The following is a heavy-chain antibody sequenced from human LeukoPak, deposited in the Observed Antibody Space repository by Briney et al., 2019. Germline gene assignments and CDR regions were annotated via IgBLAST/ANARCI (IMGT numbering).Heavy chain of an antibody. V-gene: IGHV4-4*07. CDR3: ARRRYYYDSSGYYPGNFDY. CDR2: IYTSGST. J-gene: IGHJ4*02. CDR1: GGSITIYY. D-gene: IGHD3-22*01. Sequence: SETLSLTCTVSGGSITIYYWSWIRQPAGKGLEWIGRIYTSGSTNYNPSLKSRVTISVDTSKNQFSLKLSSVTAADTAVYYCARRRYYYDSSGYYPGNFDYWGQGTLVTVSS.